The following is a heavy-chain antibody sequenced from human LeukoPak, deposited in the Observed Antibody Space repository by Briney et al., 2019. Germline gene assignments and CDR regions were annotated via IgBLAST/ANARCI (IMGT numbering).Heavy chain of an antibody. CDR1: GDSVSSNSAA. CDR3: ARDAPTVSEATGGPYFDY. J-gene: IGHJ4*02. D-gene: IGHD1-14*01. V-gene: IGHV6-1*01. CDR2: TYYRSKWYN. Sequence: SQTLSLTCAISGDSVSSNSAAWNWIRQSPSRGLEWLGRTYYRSKWYNDYAVSVKSRITINPDTSKNQFSLQLNSVTPEDTAVYYCARDAPTVSEATGGPYFDYWGQGTLVTVSS.